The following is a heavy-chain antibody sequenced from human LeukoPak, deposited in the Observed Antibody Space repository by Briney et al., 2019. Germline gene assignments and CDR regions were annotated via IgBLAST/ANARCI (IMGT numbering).Heavy chain of an antibody. J-gene: IGHJ4*02. V-gene: IGHV3-11*04. CDR1: GFTFSDYY. D-gene: IGHD5-18*01. Sequence: GGSLRLSCAASGFTFSDYYMSWIRQAPGKGLEWVPYISSSGSTIYYADSVKGRFTISRDNAKNSLYLQMNSLRAEDTAVYYCARDVLGGYSYGRFDYWGQGTLVTVSS. CDR3: ARDVLGGYSYGRFDY. CDR2: ISSSGSTI.